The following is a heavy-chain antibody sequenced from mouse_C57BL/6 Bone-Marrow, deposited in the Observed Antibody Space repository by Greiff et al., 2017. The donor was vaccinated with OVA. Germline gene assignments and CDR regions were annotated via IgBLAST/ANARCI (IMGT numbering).Heavy chain of an antibody. CDR3: TNYYGSSPYWYFDV. J-gene: IGHJ1*03. Sequence: EVKLVESGGGLVQPGGSMKLSCVASGFTFSNYWMNWVRQSPEKGLEWVAQIRLKSDNYATHYAESVKGRFTISRDASKSSVYLQMNNLRAEDTGIYYCTNYYGSSPYWYFDVWGTGTTVTVSS. D-gene: IGHD1-1*01. CDR2: IRLKSDNYAT. CDR1: GFTFSNYW. V-gene: IGHV6-3*01.